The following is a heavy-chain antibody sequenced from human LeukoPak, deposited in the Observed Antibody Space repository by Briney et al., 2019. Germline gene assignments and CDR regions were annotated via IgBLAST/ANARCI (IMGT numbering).Heavy chain of an antibody. Sequence: ASVKVSCTASGYTFTSYGISWVRQAPGQGLEWMGWISAYNGNTNYAQKLQGRVTMTTDTSTSTAYMELRSLRSDDTAVCYCARERSPHYYDSSGYYQYYYGMDVWGQGTTVTVSS. D-gene: IGHD3-22*01. CDR1: GYTFTSYG. CDR3: ARERSPHYYDSSGYYQYYYGMDV. J-gene: IGHJ6*02. CDR2: ISAYNGNT. V-gene: IGHV1-18*01.